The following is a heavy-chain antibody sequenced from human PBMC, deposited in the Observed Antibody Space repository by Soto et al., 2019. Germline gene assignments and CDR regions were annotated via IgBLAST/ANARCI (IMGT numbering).Heavy chain of an antibody. CDR2: ISSSSSYI. Sequence: GGSLRLSCAASGFTFSSYAMSWVRQAPGKGLEWVSAISSSSSYIYYADSVKGRFTISRDNAKNSLYLQMNSLRAEDTAVYYCARESEQMGAFDIWGQGTMVTVSS. J-gene: IGHJ3*02. D-gene: IGHD6-13*01. V-gene: IGHV3-21*01. CDR3: ARESEQMGAFDI. CDR1: GFTFSSYA.